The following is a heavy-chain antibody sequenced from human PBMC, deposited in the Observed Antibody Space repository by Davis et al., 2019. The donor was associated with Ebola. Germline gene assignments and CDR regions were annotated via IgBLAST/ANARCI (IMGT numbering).Heavy chain of an antibody. CDR3: ARWLAASGLDN. J-gene: IGHJ4*02. D-gene: IGHD6-13*01. V-gene: IGHV5-51*01. CDR1: GYRFSSFW. Sequence: GESLKISCMGSGYRFSSFWIAWLRQMPGKGLEWMGMIHGGDSDTRYSPSFQGLVTISADKSITTAYLQWSSLKASDTAMYFCARWLAASGLDNWGQGTLVTVSS. CDR2: IHGGDSDT.